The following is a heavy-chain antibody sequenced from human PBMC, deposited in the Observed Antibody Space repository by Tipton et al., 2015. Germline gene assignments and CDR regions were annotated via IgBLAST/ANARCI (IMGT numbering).Heavy chain of an antibody. CDR2: IKPDGSDQ. CDR3: SRVGDF. V-gene: IGHV3-7*01. D-gene: IGHD3-16*01. CDR1: GFTFTNYV. Sequence: SLRLSCAASGFTFTNYVLAWVRQAPGKGLEWVANIKPDGSDQYYVDSVKGRFTISRDNAEKSLHLQMNSLRVEDTAVYHCSRVGDFWGQGTLVTVSS. J-gene: IGHJ4*02.